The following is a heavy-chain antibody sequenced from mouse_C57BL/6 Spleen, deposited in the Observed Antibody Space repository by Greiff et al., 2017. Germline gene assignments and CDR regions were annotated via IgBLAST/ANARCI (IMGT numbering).Heavy chain of an antibody. CDR3: ARGIYYYGSRWAMDY. J-gene: IGHJ4*01. CDR2: IDPSDSET. V-gene: IGHV1-52*01. CDR1: GYTFTSYW. D-gene: IGHD1-1*01. Sequence: QVQLQQPGAELVRPGSSVKLSCKASGYTFTSYWMHWVKQRPIQGLEWIGNIDPSDSETHYNQKFKDKATLTVDKSSSTAYMQLSSLTSEDSAVYYCARGIYYYGSRWAMDYWGQGTSVTVSS.